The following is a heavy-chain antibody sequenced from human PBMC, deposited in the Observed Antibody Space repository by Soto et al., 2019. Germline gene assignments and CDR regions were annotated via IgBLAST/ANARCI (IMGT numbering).Heavy chain of an antibody. CDR3: ARGEGWTDLEFHY. J-gene: IGHJ1*01. CDR2: IYQTGTT. V-gene: IGHV4-59*01. D-gene: IGHD1-1*01. Sequence: QVQLQESGPGLVKPSETLSLTCIVSGGSISSYYWSWILQPPGKGLACIGYIYQTGTTNYNPSLHSRASISIGTSTRQFSRDLTSVTAADTATYFCARGEGWTDLEFHYWCQGPRVNLSS. CDR1: GGSISSYY.